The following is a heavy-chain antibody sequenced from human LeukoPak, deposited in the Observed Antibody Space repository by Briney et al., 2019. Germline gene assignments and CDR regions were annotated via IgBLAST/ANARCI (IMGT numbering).Heavy chain of an antibody. D-gene: IGHD6-13*01. Sequence: GGSLRLSCAASGFTFSSYEMNWVRQAPGKGLEWVAYISSSGSTIYYADSVKGRFTISRDNAKNTLYLQMNSLRAEDTAVYYCARSSSWSYRHFDYWGQGTLVTVSS. CDR3: ARSSSWSYRHFDY. CDR1: GFTFSSYE. V-gene: IGHV3-48*03. J-gene: IGHJ4*02. CDR2: ISSSGSTI.